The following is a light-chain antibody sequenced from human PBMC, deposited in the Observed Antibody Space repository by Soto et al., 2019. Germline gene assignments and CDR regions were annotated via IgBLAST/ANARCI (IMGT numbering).Light chain of an antibody. CDR2: GAS. V-gene: IGKV1-27*01. CDR3: QKYDSAPWT. CDR1: QGISNY. Sequence: EIQMTQSPSSLSASVGDRVTLTCRASQGISNYLAWYQQKPGNVPTLLIYGASTLQAGVPSRLSGSGSGTDFTLIINSLQPEDVATYYCQKYDSAPWTFGQGTKVEIK. J-gene: IGKJ1*01.